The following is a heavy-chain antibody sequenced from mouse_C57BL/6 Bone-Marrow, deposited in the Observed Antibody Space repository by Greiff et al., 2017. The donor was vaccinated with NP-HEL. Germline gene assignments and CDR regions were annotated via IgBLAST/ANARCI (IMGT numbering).Heavy chain of an antibody. CDR1: GFTFSDYG. CDR3: ARGDGYYVYFDV. J-gene: IGHJ1*03. CDR2: ISSGSSTI. D-gene: IGHD2-3*01. V-gene: IGHV5-17*01. Sequence: EVMLVESGGGLVKPGGSLKLSCAASGFTFSDYGMHWVRQAPEKGLEWVAYISSGSSTIYYADTVKGRFTISRDNAKNTLFLQMTSLRSEDTAMYYCARGDGYYVYFDVWGTGTTVTVSS.